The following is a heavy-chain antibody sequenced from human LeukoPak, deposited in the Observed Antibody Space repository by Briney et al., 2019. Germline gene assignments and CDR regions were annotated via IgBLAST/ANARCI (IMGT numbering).Heavy chain of an antibody. V-gene: IGHV3-33*01. D-gene: IGHD6-13*01. CDR2: IWYDGSNK. CDR1: GFTFSSYG. J-gene: IGHJ6*04. Sequence: PGGSLRLSCAASGFTFSSYGMHWVRQAPGKGLEWVALIWYDGSNKYYADSVKGRFTISRDNSKNTLYLQMNSLRAEDTAVYYCARDRRSTSKQQRHHYGMDVRGKGTTVTVSS. CDR3: ARDRRSTSKQQRHHYGMDV.